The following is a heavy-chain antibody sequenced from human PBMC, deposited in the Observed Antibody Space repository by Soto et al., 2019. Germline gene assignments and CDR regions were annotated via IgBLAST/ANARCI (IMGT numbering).Heavy chain of an antibody. Sequence: QVQLVESGGGVVQPGRSLRLSCAASGFTFSNYGMHWVRQAPGKGLEWVAVIWYDGSNKYYADSVKGRFTISRDNSKNTLYLQMNGLRAEDTAVYYCARDEWGSGSLDYWGQGTLVTVSS. CDR3: ARDEWGSGSLDY. D-gene: IGHD3-10*01. V-gene: IGHV3-33*01. CDR1: GFTFSNYG. J-gene: IGHJ4*02. CDR2: IWYDGSNK.